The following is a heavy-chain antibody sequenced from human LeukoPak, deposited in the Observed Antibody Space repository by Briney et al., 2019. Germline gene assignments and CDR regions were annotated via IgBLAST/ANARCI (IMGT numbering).Heavy chain of an antibody. Sequence: PGGSLRLSCAASGFSFSSYEMNWVRQAPGKGLEWISYISPSGSSTSYTDSVKGRFTISRDSAKNSLYLQMNSLRAGDTAVYYCARVVRGQKDYYFDYWGQGTLVTVSS. D-gene: IGHD3-10*01. CDR1: GFSFSSYE. J-gene: IGHJ4*02. V-gene: IGHV3-48*03. CDR2: ISPSGSST. CDR3: ARVVRGQKDYYFDY.